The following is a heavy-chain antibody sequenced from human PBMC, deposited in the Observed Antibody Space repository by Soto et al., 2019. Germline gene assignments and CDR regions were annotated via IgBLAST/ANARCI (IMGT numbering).Heavy chain of an antibody. CDR1: SDLIRTSTW. J-gene: IGHJ4*02. CDR2: IYHSGST. D-gene: IGHD2-15*01. V-gene: IGHV4-4*02. CDR3: ASSPGSLAGDY. Sequence: QVQLLQSGPGLVKPSGTLSLTCAVSSDLIRTSTWWSGVRQPPGRGLEWIGEIYHSGSTNYNQSLKSRVTMSVDKTKNQFSLNLSSVTAADTAVYYCASSPGSLAGDYWGQGTLVTVSS.